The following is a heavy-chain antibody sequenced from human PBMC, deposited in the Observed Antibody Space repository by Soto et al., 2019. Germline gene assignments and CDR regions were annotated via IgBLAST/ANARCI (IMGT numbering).Heavy chain of an antibody. D-gene: IGHD6-19*01. CDR2: ISYDGSNK. Sequence: GGSLRLACAASGFTFSSYGMHWVRQAPGKGLEWVAVISYDGSNKYYADSVKGRFTISRDNSKNTLYVQMNSLRAEDTAVYYCTKNALQGAVAGPNWFDPWGQGPLVTVSS. CDR1: GFTFSSYG. V-gene: IGHV3-30*18. J-gene: IGHJ5*02. CDR3: TKNALQGAVAGPNWFDP.